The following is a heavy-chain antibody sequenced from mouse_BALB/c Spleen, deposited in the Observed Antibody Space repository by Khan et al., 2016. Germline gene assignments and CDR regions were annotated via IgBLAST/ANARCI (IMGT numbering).Heavy chain of an antibody. CDR1: GDSITSGY. CDR3: ATYDGWYFEV. V-gene: IGHV3-8*02. D-gene: IGHD2-3*01. CDR2: ISYRGST. Sequence: EVQLQESGPSLVKPSQTLSLTCSVTGDSITSGYWNWIRKFPGNKLEYLGHISYRGSTSYSPSLPSRISLTRYTSNSPYYLQLNSVTTEDTAKYYCATYDGWYFEVWGAGTTVTVSS. J-gene: IGHJ1*01.